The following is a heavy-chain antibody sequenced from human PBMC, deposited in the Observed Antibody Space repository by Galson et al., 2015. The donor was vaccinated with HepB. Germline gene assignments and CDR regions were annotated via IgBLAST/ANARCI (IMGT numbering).Heavy chain of an antibody. CDR1: GYTFSTYS. CDR2: ISPYNRNT. Sequence: SVKVSCKASGYTFSTYSITWVRQAPGQGLERMGWISPYNRNTDYARKFQGRVTMTTDISTSTAYMELRSLRSDDTAVYYCARGALVVVVGATQNNWFDPWGQGTLVTVSS. D-gene: IGHD2-15*01. CDR3: ARGALVVVVGATQNNWFDP. V-gene: IGHV1-18*01. J-gene: IGHJ5*02.